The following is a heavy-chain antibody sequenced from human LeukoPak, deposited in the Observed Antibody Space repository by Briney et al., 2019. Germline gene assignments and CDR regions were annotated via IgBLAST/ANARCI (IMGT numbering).Heavy chain of an antibody. J-gene: IGHJ3*02. Sequence: GGSLRLSCAASGFTFRSYWMHWVRQVPGKGLVWVSRIDSDGSDTIYADSVKGRFTISRDNAKNTVYLQLDSLRDEDTAIYYCARGGHDHAFDIWGQGTMVTVSS. D-gene: IGHD1-1*01. V-gene: IGHV3-74*01. CDR3: ARGGHDHAFDI. CDR1: GFTFRSYW. CDR2: IDSDGSDT.